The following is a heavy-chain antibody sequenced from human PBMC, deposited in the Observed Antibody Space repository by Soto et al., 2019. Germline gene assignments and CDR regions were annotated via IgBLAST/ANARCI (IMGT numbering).Heavy chain of an antibody. CDR3: ARSGNGGPSVEEGYDYLTYMDV. J-gene: IGHJ6*03. Sequence: SETLSLTCTVSGGSISSGGYYWSWIRQHPGKGLEWIGYIYYSGSTYYNPSLKSRVTISVDTSKNQFSLKLSSVTAADTAVYYCARSGNGGPSVEEGYDYLTYMDVWGKGTTVTVSS. CDR1: GGSISSGGYY. D-gene: IGHD5-12*01. V-gene: IGHV4-31*03. CDR2: IYYSGST.